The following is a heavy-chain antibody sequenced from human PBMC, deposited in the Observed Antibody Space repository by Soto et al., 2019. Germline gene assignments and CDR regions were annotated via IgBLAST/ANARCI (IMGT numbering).Heavy chain of an antibody. D-gene: IGHD6-6*01. Sequence: GGSLRLSCAASGFIFSNAWRSWVRQAPGKGLEWVGRIKSKTDGGTTDYVAAVKGRFTISRDDSKNTMYLQMDSLKTEDTAVYYCATGLSSSSSGWGQGTLVTVSS. V-gene: IGHV3-15*01. J-gene: IGHJ4*02. CDR2: IKSKTDGGTT. CDR3: ATGLSSSSSG. CDR1: GFIFSNAW.